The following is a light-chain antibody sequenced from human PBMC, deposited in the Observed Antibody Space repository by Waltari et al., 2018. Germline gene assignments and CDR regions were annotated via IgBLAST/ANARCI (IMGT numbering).Light chain of an antibody. CDR2: GAS. CDR3: QQYNNWPL. CDR1: QSVSSN. Sequence: EIVMTQYPATLSVSTGERATLSCRASQSVSSNLAWYQQNPGQAPRLLIYGASTRATGIPARFSGSGSGTEFTLTISSLQSEDFAVYYCQQYNNWPLFGPGTKVDIK. J-gene: IGKJ3*01. V-gene: IGKV3-15*01.